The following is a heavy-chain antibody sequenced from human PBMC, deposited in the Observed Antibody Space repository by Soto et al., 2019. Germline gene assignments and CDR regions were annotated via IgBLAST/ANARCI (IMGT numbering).Heavy chain of an antibody. CDR3: ARSVWRPNIAAAGKPYYFDY. V-gene: IGHV4-30-2*01. Sequence: SETLSLTCAVSGGSISSGGYSWSWIRQPPGKGLEWTGYIYHSGSTYYNPSLKSRVTISVDRSKNQFSLKLSSVTAADTAVYYCARSVWRPNIAAAGKPYYFDYWGQGTLVTVSS. J-gene: IGHJ4*02. CDR1: GGSISSGGYS. D-gene: IGHD6-13*01. CDR2: IYHSGST.